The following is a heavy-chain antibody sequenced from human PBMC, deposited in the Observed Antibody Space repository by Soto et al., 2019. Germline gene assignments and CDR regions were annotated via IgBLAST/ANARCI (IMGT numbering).Heavy chain of an antibody. CDR3: AAGGYCSSTSCYDYYYYMDV. CDR1: GFTFTSSA. Sequence: ASGKVSCKASGFTFTSSAMQWVRQARGQRLEWIGWIVVGSGNTNYAQKFQERVTITRDMSTSTAYMELSSLRSEDTAVYYCAAGGYCSSTSCYDYYYYMDVWGKGTTVTVSS. D-gene: IGHD2-2*01. CDR2: IVVGSGNT. J-gene: IGHJ6*03. V-gene: IGHV1-58*02.